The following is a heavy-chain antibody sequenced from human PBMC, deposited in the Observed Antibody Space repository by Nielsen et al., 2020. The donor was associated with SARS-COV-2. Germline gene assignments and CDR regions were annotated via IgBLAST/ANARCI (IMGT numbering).Heavy chain of an antibody. CDR2: FYSTGTT. J-gene: IGHJ4*02. D-gene: IGHD5-24*01. V-gene: IGHV4-39*01. CDR1: GDSLTNSIYY. CDR3: ARHGGGYNGAYYFPY. Sequence: SETLSLTCTVSGDSLTNSIYYWGWIRQPPGKGLDGNGSFYSTGTTYYNPSLKSRVSVSVDTSKNQVSLKLTSVTAADTAVYYCARHGGGYNGAYYFPYWGQGTLATVSS.